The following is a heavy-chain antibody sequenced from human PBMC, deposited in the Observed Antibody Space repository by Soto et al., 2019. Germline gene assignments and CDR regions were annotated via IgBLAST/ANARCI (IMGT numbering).Heavy chain of an antibody. V-gene: IGHV3-11*01. CDR2: ISSSGSTI. D-gene: IGHD3-22*01. J-gene: IGHJ6*02. Sequence: QVQLVESGGDLVKPGGSLRLSCAASGFTFSDSYMSWIRQAPGKGLEWLSYISSSGSTIYYADSVKGRFTISRDYAKNSLYLQMNSLRAEDTAVYYCARQKAWTGEWLSLYAPGMDVWGQGTTVTVSS. CDR3: ARQKAWTGEWLSLYAPGMDV. CDR1: GFTFSDSY.